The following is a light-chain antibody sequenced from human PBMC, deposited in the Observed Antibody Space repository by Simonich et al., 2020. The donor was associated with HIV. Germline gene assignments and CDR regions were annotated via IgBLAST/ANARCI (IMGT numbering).Light chain of an antibody. CDR2: WAT. V-gene: IGKV4-1*01. CDR3: QQYHSSPCT. Sequence: DIVMTQSPDSLAVSLGERATINCKSSQSVSYSSNNKNYLAWYQQKPGQPPKLLIYWATTREYGVPDRFSGSGSGTDFTLTISSLQAEDVAVYYCQQYHSSPCTFGPGTKVDIK. J-gene: IGKJ3*01. CDR1: QSVSYSSNNKNY.